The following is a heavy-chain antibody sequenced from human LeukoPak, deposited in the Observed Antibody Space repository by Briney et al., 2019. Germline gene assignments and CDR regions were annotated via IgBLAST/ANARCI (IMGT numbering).Heavy chain of an antibody. V-gene: IGHV3-11*04. CDR1: GFTFSDYF. CDR2: ISSGGSTI. D-gene: IGHD3-16*02. Sequence: PGGSLRLSCAASGFTFSDYFMSWIRQAPGKGLEWVSYISSGGSTIYYADSGKGRFTISRDNAKNSLYLQVNSLRAEDTAVYYCAAAPQTYRYLAYWGQGTLVTVSS. J-gene: IGHJ4*02. CDR3: AAAPQTYRYLAY.